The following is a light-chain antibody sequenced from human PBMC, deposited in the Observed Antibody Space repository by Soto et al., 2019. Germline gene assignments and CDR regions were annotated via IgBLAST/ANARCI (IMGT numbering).Light chain of an antibody. V-gene: IGKV1-5*03. CDR1: QTISSW. J-gene: IGKJ1*01. CDR2: KAS. CDR3: QQHNNWPRWK. Sequence: DIQITHSPSTLSASVVDGVTITCLASQTISSWLAWYQQKPGQAPKLLIYKASTLEGGVSSRFSGSGSGTEFTLTISSLQSEDFAVYYCQQHNNWPRWKFGQGTKVDIK.